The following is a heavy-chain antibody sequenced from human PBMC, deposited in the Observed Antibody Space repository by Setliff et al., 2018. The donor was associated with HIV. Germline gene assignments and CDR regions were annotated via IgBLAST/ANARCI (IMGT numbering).Heavy chain of an antibody. CDR1: GYTFTSHY. CDR3: ARDRNVVVVAAYAFDI. Sequence: ASVKVSCKASGYTFTSHYMHWVRQAPGQGLEWMGIINPSGGSTSYAQKFQGRVTMTRDTSTSTVYMELSSLRSEDTAVYYCARDRNVVVVAAYAFDIWGQGTMVTVSS. D-gene: IGHD2-15*01. V-gene: IGHV1-46*01. CDR2: INPSGGST. J-gene: IGHJ3*02.